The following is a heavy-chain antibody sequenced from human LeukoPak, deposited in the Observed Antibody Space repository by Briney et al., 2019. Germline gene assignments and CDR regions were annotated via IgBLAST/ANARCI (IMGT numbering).Heavy chain of an antibody. D-gene: IGHD4-17*01. Sequence: SPTLSLTCAISGDSVSSNSAAWNWIGQSPARGLGWLGSTYYRSKWYNDYAVSVKSRITINPDTSKNQFSLQLNSVTPEDTAVYYCARGDMTTVTTWWFDPWGQGTLVTVSS. CDR1: GDSVSSNSAA. CDR2: TYYRSKWYN. J-gene: IGHJ5*02. V-gene: IGHV6-1*01. CDR3: ARGDMTTVTTWWFDP.